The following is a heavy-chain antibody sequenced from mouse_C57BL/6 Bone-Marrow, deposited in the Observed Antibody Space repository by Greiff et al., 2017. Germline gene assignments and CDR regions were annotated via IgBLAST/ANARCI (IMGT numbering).Heavy chain of an antibody. CDR3: AREGTYYGNYGAMDY. V-gene: IGHV2-9-1*01. CDR1: GFSLTSYA. CDR2: IWTGGGT. J-gene: IGHJ4*01. Sequence: LVAPSQSLSITCTVSGFSLTSYAISWVRQPPGKGLEWLGVIWTGGGTNYNSALKSRLSISKDNSKSQVFLKMNSLQTDDTARYYCAREGTYYGNYGAMDYWGQGTSVTVSS. D-gene: IGHD2-10*01.